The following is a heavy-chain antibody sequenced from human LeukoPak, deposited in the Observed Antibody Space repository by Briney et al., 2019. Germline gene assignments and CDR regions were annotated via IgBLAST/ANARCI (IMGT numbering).Heavy chain of an antibody. D-gene: IGHD3-3*01. CDR3: ARHGRGFTYYDFWSGYYTDDY. J-gene: IGHJ4*02. CDR2: IYYSGST. CDR1: GGSISSSSYY. Sequence: PSETLSLTCTVSGGSISSSSYYWGWIRQPPGKGLEWIGSIYYSGSTYYNPSLKSRVTISVDTSKNQFSLKLSSVTAADTAVYYCARHGRGFTYYDFWSGYYTDDYWGQGTLVTVSS. V-gene: IGHV4-39*01.